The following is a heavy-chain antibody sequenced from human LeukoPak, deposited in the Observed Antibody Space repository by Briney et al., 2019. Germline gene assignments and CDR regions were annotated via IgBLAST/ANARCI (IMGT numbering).Heavy chain of an antibody. CDR2: ISRSGGNI. V-gene: IGHV3-21*06. Sequence: GGSLRLSCAASGLTFSSYTMNWVRQAPGRGLEWVSSISRSGGNIYYADSMKGRFTISRDNAKNSLYLQMNSLRDEDTAVYYCAWGLSLDYWGQGTLVIVSS. D-gene: IGHD7-27*01. CDR1: GLTFSSYT. CDR3: AWGLSLDY. J-gene: IGHJ4*02.